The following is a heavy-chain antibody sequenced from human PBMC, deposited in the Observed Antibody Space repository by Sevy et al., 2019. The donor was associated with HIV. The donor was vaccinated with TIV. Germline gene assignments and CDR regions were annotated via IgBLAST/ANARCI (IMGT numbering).Heavy chain of an antibody. J-gene: IGHJ5*02. Sequence: SETLSLTCTVSGDSMSNYYWSWIRQPAGKGLEWIGRIYSSGSAKYNPALKSRVIMSVDTSKNQFSLKVISVTAADTAVYYCARELRRTIFGDLSPWFDPWGQGTLVTVSS. CDR3: ARELRRTIFGDLSPWFDP. CDR2: IYSSGSA. D-gene: IGHD3-3*01. V-gene: IGHV4-4*07. CDR1: GDSMSNYY.